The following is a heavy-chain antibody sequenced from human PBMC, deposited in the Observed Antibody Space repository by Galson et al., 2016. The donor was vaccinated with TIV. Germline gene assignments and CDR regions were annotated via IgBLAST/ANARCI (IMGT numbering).Heavy chain of an antibody. V-gene: IGHV2-70*04. J-gene: IGHJ4*02. CDR3: ARNLAAAAGFFDY. CDR2: IDWDDER. CDR1: GFSLSTSGMR. D-gene: IGHD6-13*01. Sequence: PALVKPTQTLTLTCTFSGFSLSTSGMRVSWIRQPPGKALEWLARIDWDDERFYSTSLRTRLTISKDTSKNQVVLTLTNMDPVDTATYYCARNLAAAAGFFDYWGQGSLITVSS.